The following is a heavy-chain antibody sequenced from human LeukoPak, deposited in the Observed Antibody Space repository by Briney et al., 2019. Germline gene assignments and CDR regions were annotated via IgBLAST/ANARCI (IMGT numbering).Heavy chain of an antibody. Sequence: ASVKVSCKASGGTFSSYAISWVRQAPGQGLEWMGRIIPILGIANYAQKFQGRVTITADKSTSTAYMELSSLRSEDTAVYYCARDREDYGSTFDYWGQGTLVTVSS. V-gene: IGHV1-69*04. CDR2: IIPILGIA. CDR3: ARDREDYGSTFDY. D-gene: IGHD4-23*01. J-gene: IGHJ4*02. CDR1: GGTFSSYA.